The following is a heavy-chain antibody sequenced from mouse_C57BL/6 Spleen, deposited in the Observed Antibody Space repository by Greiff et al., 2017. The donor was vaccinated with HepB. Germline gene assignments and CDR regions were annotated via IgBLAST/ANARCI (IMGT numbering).Heavy chain of an antibody. V-gene: IGHV1-18*01. CDR1: GYTFTDYN. CDR3: ARRGLIYYYGSSGYWYFDV. D-gene: IGHD1-1*01. CDR2: INPNNGGT. J-gene: IGHJ1*03. Sequence: EVQLQQSGPELVKPGASVKIPCKASGYTFTDYNMDWVKQSHGKSLEWIGDINPNNGGTIYNQKFKGKATLTVDKSSSTAYMELRSLTSEDTAVYYCARRGLIYYYGSSGYWYFDVWGTGTTVTVSS.